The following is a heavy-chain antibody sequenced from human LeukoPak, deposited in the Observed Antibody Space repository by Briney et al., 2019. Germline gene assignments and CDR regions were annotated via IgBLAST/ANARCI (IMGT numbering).Heavy chain of an antibody. CDR1: GFTVSSNY. J-gene: IGHJ4*02. CDR3: ARDRDGDYRIV. D-gene: IGHD4-17*01. CDR2: IHSGGST. Sequence: GGSLRLSCAASGFTVSSNYMSWVRQAPGKGLEWVSVIHSGGSTYYADSVKGRFTISRDNSKNTLYLQMNSLRAEDTAVYYCARDRDGDYRIVWGQGTLVTVSS. V-gene: IGHV3-66*01.